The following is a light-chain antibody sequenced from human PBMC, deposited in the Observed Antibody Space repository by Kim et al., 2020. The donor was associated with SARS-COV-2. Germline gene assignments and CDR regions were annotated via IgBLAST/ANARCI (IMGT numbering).Light chain of an antibody. V-gene: IGLV3-21*04. CDR3: QVWDSSSDHLV. Sequence: SYELTQPPSVSVAPGKTARITCGGNNIGSKSVHWYQQKPGQAPVLVIYYDSDRPSGIPERFSGSSSGNTATLTISRVEAGDEADYYCQVWDSSSDHLVFGGGTQLTVL. CDR2: YDS. J-gene: IGLJ2*01. CDR1: NIGSKS.